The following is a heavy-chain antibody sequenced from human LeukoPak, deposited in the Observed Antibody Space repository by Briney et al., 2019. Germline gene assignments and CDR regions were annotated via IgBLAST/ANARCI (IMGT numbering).Heavy chain of an antibody. CDR2: IYPGDSDT. D-gene: IGHD2-2*01. CDR1: GYSFTSYW. CDR3: ARTTIGYCSSTSCYVFDY. Sequence: GESLKVSCKGSGYSFTSYWIGWVRQMPGKGLEWMGIIYPGDSDTRYSPSFQGHVTISADKSISTAYLQWSSLKASDTAMYYCARTTIGYCSSTSCYVFDYWGQGTLVTVSS. V-gene: IGHV5-51*01. J-gene: IGHJ4*02.